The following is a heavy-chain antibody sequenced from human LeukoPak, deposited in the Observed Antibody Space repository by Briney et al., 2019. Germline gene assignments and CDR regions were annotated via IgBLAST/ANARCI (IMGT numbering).Heavy chain of an antibody. CDR1: GHTFSSYS. CDR2: ISSSSSYI. J-gene: IGHJ4*02. Sequence: GGSLRLSCAASGHTFSSYSMNWVRQAPGKVLEWVSSISSSSSYIYYADSVKGRFTISRDNAKNSLYLQMNSLRAEDTAVYYCARDPGGAVAEERFDYWGQGTLVTVSS. V-gene: IGHV3-21*01. D-gene: IGHD6-19*01. CDR3: ARDPGGAVAEERFDY.